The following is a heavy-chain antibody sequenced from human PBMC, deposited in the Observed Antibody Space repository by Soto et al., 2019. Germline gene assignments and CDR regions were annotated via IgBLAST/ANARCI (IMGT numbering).Heavy chain of an antibody. Sequence: PGGSLRLSCVASGFTLSDYYMSWIRLAPGKGLEWVSYISSSGTIDNYADSVKGRFTISRDNAKNSLFLQMNGLRAEDTAVHYCARRTMGNYYYMDVWGKGTTVTVSS. CDR1: GFTLSDYY. CDR2: ISSSGTID. CDR3: ARRTMGNYYYMDV. J-gene: IGHJ6*03. V-gene: IGHV3-11*01. D-gene: IGHD3-10*01.